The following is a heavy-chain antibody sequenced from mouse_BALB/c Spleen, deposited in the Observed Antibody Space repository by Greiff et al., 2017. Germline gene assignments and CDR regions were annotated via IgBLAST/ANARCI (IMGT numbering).Heavy chain of an antibody. Sequence: QVQLQQPGAELVKPGASVKLSCKASGYTFTSYWMHWVKQRPGQGLEWFGEINPSNGRTNYNEKFKSKATLTVDKSSSTAYMQLSSLTSEDSAVYYCARFDTTEGHYWGQGTTLTVSS. CDR3: ARFDTTEGHY. CDR1: GYTFTSYW. D-gene: IGHD1-1*01. V-gene: IGHV1S81*02. J-gene: IGHJ2*01. CDR2: INPSNGRT.